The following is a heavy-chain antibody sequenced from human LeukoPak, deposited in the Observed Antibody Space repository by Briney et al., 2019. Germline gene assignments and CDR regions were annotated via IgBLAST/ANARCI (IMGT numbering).Heavy chain of an antibody. CDR3: ARVPKAYTPHFDY. V-gene: IGHV3-21*01. CDR1: GFTFSSHG. D-gene: IGHD4-11*01. CDR2: ISSSSRYI. J-gene: IGHJ4*02. Sequence: GGSLRLSCAASGFTFSSHGMNWVRQAPGKGLEWVSSISSSSRYIYYADSVKGRFTISRDNAKNSLYLQMNSLRAEDTAVYYCARVPKAYTPHFDYWGQGTLVTVSS.